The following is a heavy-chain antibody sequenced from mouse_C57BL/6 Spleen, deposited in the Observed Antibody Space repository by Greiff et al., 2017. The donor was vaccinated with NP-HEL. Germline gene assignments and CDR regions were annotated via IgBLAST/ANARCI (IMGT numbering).Heavy chain of an antibody. CDR3: AISHYGSSWFAY. CDR1: GYTFTSYW. D-gene: IGHD1-1*01. J-gene: IGHJ3*01. CDR2: IDPSDSYT. V-gene: IGHV1-50*01. Sequence: QVQLQQPGAELVKPGASVKLSCKASGYTFTSYWMQWVKQRPGQGLEWIGEIDPSDSYTNYNQKFKGKATFTADTSSNTAYMQLSSLTTEDSAIYYCAISHYGSSWFAYWGQGTLVTVSA.